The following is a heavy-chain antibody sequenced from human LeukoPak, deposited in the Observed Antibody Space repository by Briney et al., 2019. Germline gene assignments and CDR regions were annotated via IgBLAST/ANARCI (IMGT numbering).Heavy chain of an antibody. D-gene: IGHD6-19*01. V-gene: IGHV3-30*18. J-gene: IGHJ4*02. CDR2: ISYDGSNK. Sequence: GGSLRLSCAASGFTFSSYGMHWVRQAPGKGLEWVAVISYDGSNKYYADSVKGRFTISRDNSKNTLYLQMNSLRAEDTAVYYCAKDPLGSSGWYEGYWGQGTLVTVSS. CDR3: AKDPLGSSGWYEGY. CDR1: GFTFSSYG.